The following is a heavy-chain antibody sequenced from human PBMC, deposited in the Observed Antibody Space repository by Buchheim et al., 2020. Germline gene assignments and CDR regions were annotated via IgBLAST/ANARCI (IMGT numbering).Heavy chain of an antibody. V-gene: IGHV3-48*01. CDR3: ARAGSGSFYYYYGMDV. Sequence: EVQLVESGGGLVQPGGSLRLSCAASGFTFSSYSMNWVRQAPGKGLEWVSYISSSSSTIYYADSVKGRFTISRDNAKNSLYLQMNSLRAEDTAVYYCARAGSGSFYYYYGMDVWGQGTT. J-gene: IGHJ6*02. CDR1: GFTFSSYS. CDR2: ISSSSSTI. D-gene: IGHD3-10*01.